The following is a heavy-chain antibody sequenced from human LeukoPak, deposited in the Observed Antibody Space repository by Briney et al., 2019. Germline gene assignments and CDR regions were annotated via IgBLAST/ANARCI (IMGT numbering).Heavy chain of an antibody. J-gene: IGHJ6*03. D-gene: IGHD6-6*01. Sequence: GASVKVSCKASGGTFSSYSISWVRQAPGQGLEWTGGFIPMSGTASYAQKFQGRVTITTDESMTTAYMELSSLRSEDTAVYYCAREARLHYYYYMDVWGKGTTVTVSS. CDR1: GGTFSSYS. CDR2: FIPMSGTA. CDR3: AREARLHYYYYMDV. V-gene: IGHV1-69*05.